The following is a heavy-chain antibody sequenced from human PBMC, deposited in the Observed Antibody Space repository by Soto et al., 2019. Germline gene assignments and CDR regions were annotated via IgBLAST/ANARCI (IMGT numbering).Heavy chain of an antibody. Sequence: QVQLVQSGAEVKKPGASVKVSCKASGYTFTSYDINWVRQATGQGLEWMGWMNPNSGNTGYAQKFQGRVTMTRNTSISTAYMGLSSLRSADTDVYYCGWERGASSPFDYWGQGTLVTVSS. CDR2: MNPNSGNT. V-gene: IGHV1-8*01. CDR1: GYTFTSYD. D-gene: IGHD1-26*01. J-gene: IGHJ4*02. CDR3: GWERGASSPFDY.